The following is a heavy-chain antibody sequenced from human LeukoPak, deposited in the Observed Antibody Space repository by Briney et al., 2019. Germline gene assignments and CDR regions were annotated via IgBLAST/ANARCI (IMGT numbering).Heavy chain of an antibody. V-gene: IGHV4-59*08. D-gene: IGHD3-22*01. CDR2: IYYSGST. J-gene: IGHJ2*01. CDR1: GGSISSYY. Sequence: SETLSLTCTVSGGSISSYYWSWIRQPPGKGLEWIGYIYYSGSTNYNPSLKSRVTISVDTFKNQFSLKLSSVTAADTAVYYCARHKKISSSGYYGSVWYFDLWGRGTLVTVSS. CDR3: ARHKKISSSGYYGSVWYFDL.